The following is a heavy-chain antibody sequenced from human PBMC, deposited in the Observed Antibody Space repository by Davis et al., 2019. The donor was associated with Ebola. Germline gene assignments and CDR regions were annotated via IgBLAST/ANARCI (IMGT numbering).Heavy chain of an antibody. J-gene: IGHJ5*02. Sequence: SETLSLTCTVSGGSIIRSLSYWGWIRQPPRKGLEWIGSIYYSGITYYNPSLKSRVTISVDTSKNQFSLKLRSVTAADTAVYYCARQGWSGYSLRHWLDPWGRGTLVTVSS. CDR3: ARQGWSGYSLRHWLDP. D-gene: IGHD3-3*01. CDR1: GGSIIRSLSY. V-gene: IGHV4-39*01. CDR2: IYYSGIT.